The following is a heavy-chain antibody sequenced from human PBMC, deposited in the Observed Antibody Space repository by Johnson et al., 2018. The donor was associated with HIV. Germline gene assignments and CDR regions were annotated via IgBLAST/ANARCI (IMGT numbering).Heavy chain of an antibody. J-gene: IGHJ3*02. Sequence: GVVRPGGSLRLSCAASAFTFDDYGMSWVRQAPGKGLEWVSGINWNGGRIGYADSVKGRFTISRDNAKNSLYLQMNSLRAEDTALYYCARDQLGKWYSGSYGGAFDIWGQGTMVTVSS. CDR3: ARDQLGKWYSGSYGGAFDI. V-gene: IGHV3-20*04. CDR2: INWNGGRI. CDR1: AFTFDDYG. D-gene: IGHD1-26*01.